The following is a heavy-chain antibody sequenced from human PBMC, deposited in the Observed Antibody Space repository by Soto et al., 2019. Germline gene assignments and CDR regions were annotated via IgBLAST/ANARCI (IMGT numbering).Heavy chain of an antibody. CDR2: IYWDDDK. CDR1: GFSLSTRGVG. CDR3: ARDSSGWYGFDY. D-gene: IGHD6-19*01. V-gene: IGHV2-5*02. Sequence: SGPALVNPTQTLTLACTFCGFSLSTRGVGVGWIRQPPGKALEWLALIYWDDDKRYSPSLKRRLTITKDTSKNQVVLTMTNMDPVDTATYYCARDSSGWYGFDYWGQGTLVTVSS. J-gene: IGHJ4*02.